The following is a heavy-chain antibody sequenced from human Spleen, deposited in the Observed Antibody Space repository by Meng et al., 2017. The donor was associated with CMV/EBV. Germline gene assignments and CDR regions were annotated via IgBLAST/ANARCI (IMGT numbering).Heavy chain of an antibody. D-gene: IGHD6-6*01. V-gene: IGHV4-39*07. J-gene: IGHJ1*01. CDR3: ASHGYSSSH. Sequence: LTCTVAGGSISRSSYYWGWIRQPTGKGLEWIGSIYYSGSTYYNPSLKSRVTISVDTSKNQFSLKLSSVTAADTAVYYCASHGYSSSHWGQGTLVTVSS. CDR1: GGSISRSSYY. CDR2: IYYSGST.